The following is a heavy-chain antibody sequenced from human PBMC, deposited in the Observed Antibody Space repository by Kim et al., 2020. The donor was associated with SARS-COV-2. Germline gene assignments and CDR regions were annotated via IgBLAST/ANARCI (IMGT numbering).Heavy chain of an antibody. CDR3: ARQPYYDSSGYGLHMDV. CDR1: GYTFTSYD. J-gene: IGHJ6*02. CDR2: MNPNSGNT. V-gene: IGHV1-8*01. Sequence: ASVKVSCKASGYTFTSYDINWVRQATGQGLEWMGWMNPNSGNTGYAQKFQGRVTMTRNTSISTAYMELSSLRSEDTAVYYCARQPYYDSSGYGLHMDVWGQGTTVTVSS. D-gene: IGHD3-22*01.